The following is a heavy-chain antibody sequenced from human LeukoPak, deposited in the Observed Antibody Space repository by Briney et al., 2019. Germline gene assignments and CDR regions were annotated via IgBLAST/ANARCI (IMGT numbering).Heavy chain of an antibody. CDR2: IYHSGST. J-gene: IGHJ4*02. CDR1: GGSISSSNW. V-gene: IGHV4-4*02. Sequence: PSGTLSLTCAVSGGSISSSNWWSWVRQPPGKGLEWIGEIYHSGSTNYNPSLKSRVTISVDKSKNQFSLKLSTVTAADTAVYYCARGDTAMVNPPINWGQGTLVTVSS. D-gene: IGHD5-18*01. CDR3: ARGDTAMVNPPIN.